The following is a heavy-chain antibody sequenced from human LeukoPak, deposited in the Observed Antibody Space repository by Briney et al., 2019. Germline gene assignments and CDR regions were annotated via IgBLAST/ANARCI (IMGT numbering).Heavy chain of an antibody. CDR3: ARGSVKFDY. CDR1: GGSISSSNYY. CDR2: IYTSEST. V-gene: IGHV4-61*02. J-gene: IGHJ4*02. Sequence: PSETLSLTCSVSGGSISSSNYYWSWIRQPAGRGLEWIGRIYTSESTNYNPSLKSRVTISVDTSKNQFSLKLTSVTAADTAVYYCARGSVKFDYWGQGTLVTVSS.